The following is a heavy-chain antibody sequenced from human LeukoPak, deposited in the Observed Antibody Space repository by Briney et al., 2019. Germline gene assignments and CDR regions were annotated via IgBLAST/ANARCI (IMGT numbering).Heavy chain of an antibody. CDR1: GYTFTSYA. V-gene: IGHV1-3*01. Sequence: ASVKVSCKASGYTFTSYAMHWVRQAPGQRLEWMGWINAGNGNTKYSQKFQGRVTMTRETSISTAYMELSRLRSDDTAMYYCARVENWNYIFVYWGQGTLVTVSS. CDR2: INAGNGNT. D-gene: IGHD1-7*01. CDR3: ARVENWNYIFVY. J-gene: IGHJ4*02.